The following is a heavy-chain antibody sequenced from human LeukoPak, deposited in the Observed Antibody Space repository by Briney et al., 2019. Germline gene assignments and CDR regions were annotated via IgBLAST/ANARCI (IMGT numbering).Heavy chain of an antibody. CDR2: IKDDGSEK. CDR1: GFSFSTYW. Sequence: GGSLRLSCAASGFSFSTYWMSWVRQAPGKGLEWVANIKDDGSEKYYVDSVKGRFTISRDNAKNSLSQQMNSLRAEDTAVYYCARHREGGALDYWGQGTLVTVSS. D-gene: IGHD1-26*01. J-gene: IGHJ4*02. CDR3: ARHREGGALDY. V-gene: IGHV3-7*01.